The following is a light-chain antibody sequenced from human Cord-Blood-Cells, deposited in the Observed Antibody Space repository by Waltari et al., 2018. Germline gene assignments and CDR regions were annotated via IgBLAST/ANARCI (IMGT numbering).Light chain of an antibody. CDR2: EVS. V-gene: IGLV2-18*02. CDR1: SRDVGSYNR. Sequence: QSALTQPPSVSGSPGQSVTISCTGTSRDVGSYNRVSWYQPPPGTAPKPMIYEVSNRPSGVPDRFSGSKSGNTASLTISGLQAEDEADYYCSSYTSSSSYVFGTGTKVTVL. J-gene: IGLJ1*01. CDR3: SSYTSSSSYV.